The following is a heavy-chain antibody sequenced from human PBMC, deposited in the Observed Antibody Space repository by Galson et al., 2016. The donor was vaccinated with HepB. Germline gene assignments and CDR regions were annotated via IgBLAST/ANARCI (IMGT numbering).Heavy chain of an antibody. CDR1: GSTFSSYA. Sequence: SVKVSCKASGSTFSSYAISWVRQAPGQGLEWMGGIIPIFGTANYAQKFQGRITMTADKSTSTGYMELSSLRSEDTAVYYCARGHGSGDGYNNNYYHYRMDVWGQGTTVTVSS. V-gene: IGHV1-69*06. J-gene: IGHJ6*02. CDR3: ARGHGSGDGYNNNYYHYRMDV. D-gene: IGHD5-24*01. CDR2: IIPIFGTA.